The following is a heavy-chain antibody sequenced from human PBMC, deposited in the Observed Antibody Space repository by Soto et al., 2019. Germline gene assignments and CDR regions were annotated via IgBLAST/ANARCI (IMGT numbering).Heavy chain of an antibody. CDR3: ARGPHYYGSGTSRGGDY. CDR1: GFTFSSYA. CDR2: ISYDGSNK. Sequence: GGSLRLSCAASGFTFSSYAMHWVRQAPGKGLEWVAVISYDGSNKYYADSVKGRFTISRDNSKNTLYLQMNSLRAEDTAVYYCARGPHYYGSGTSRGGDYGGQGTLVTVPS. J-gene: IGHJ4*02. V-gene: IGHV3-30-3*01. D-gene: IGHD3-10*01.